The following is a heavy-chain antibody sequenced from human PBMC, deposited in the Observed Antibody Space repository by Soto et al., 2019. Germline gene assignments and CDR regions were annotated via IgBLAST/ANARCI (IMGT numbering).Heavy chain of an antibody. CDR2: INSDGSST. CDR3: AREAYGDYGFEY. J-gene: IGHJ4*02. D-gene: IGHD4-17*01. Sequence: EVQLVESGGGLVQPGGSLRLSCAASGFTFSSYWMHWVRQAPGKGLVWVSRINSDGSSTSYADSVKGRFTISRDNAQNTLYLQMNSLRDEDTAVYYCAREAYGDYGFEYWGQGPLVTVSS. V-gene: IGHV3-74*01. CDR1: GFTFSSYW.